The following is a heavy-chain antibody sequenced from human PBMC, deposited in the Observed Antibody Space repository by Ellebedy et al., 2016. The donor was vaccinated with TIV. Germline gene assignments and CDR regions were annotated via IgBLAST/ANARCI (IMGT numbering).Heavy chain of an antibody. Sequence: ASVKVSCKASGYTFTGYYMHWVRQAPGQGLEWMGWINPNSGGTNYAQKFQGRVTMTRDTSISTAYMELSSLRSEDTAVYYCARSHYYGSGSYVGRHDAFDIWGQGTMVTVSS. V-gene: IGHV1-2*02. J-gene: IGHJ3*02. CDR2: INPNSGGT. D-gene: IGHD3-10*01. CDR1: GYTFTGYY. CDR3: ARSHYYGSGSYVGRHDAFDI.